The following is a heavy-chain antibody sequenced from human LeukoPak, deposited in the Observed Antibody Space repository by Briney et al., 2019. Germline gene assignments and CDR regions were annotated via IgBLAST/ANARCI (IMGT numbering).Heavy chain of an antibody. Sequence: GGSLRLSCAASGFLFGGHAMVWVRQAPGQGLECVSSISSHAAYINYADSVKGRFTISRDNDKNSLFLDMKSLRVDDTAVYFCARAAIRVDFFDSWGQGTLVTVSS. J-gene: IGHJ4*02. D-gene: IGHD2-2*01. CDR2: ISSHAAYI. V-gene: IGHV3-21*01. CDR3: ARAAIRVDFFDS. CDR1: GFLFGGHA.